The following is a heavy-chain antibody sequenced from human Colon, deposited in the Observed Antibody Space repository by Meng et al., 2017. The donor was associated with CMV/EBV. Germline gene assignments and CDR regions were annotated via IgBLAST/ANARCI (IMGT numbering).Heavy chain of an antibody. J-gene: IGHJ4*02. Sequence: GGSLRLSCEGSGYTFSNYWIGWVRQMPGKGLEWMGIIQPGISDIRYSPSFQGQVTISADRSLSTAYLQWSSLKASDTATYYCARQKFSCRSTRCPFEYWGQGTLVTVSS. CDR1: GYTFSNYW. CDR2: IQPGISDI. CDR3: ARQKFSCRSTRCPFEY. D-gene: IGHD2-2*01. V-gene: IGHV5-51*01.